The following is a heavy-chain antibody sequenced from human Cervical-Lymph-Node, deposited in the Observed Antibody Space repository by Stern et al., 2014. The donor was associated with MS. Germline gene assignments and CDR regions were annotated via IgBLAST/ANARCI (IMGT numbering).Heavy chain of an antibody. Sequence: QVQLVQSGAEVKKPGSSVKVSCKASGDTFSSLDIGWVRQAPGPGTEWLGRTTPLVGTTNYAQNFQGRVTFSADDSTSTTYMELSSLRSEDTAVYYCARHQAGIAADWGQGTLVTVSS. CDR3: ARHQAGIAAD. CDR1: GDTFSSLD. V-gene: IGHV1-69*01. CDR2: TTPLVGTT. D-gene: IGHD6-13*01. J-gene: IGHJ4*02.